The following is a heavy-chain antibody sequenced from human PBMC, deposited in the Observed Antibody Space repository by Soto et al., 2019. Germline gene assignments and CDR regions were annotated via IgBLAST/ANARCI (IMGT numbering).Heavy chain of an antibody. CDR2: IYYRGST. V-gene: IGHV4-61*01. CDR3: ARDYGYSYGAYYYYYGMDV. Sequence: QVQLQESGPGLVKPSETLSLTCTVSGGSVSSGSYYWSWIRQPPGKGLEWIGYIYYRGSTNYNPTLKSRVTISVDTSKNQFSLKLSSVTAADTAVYYCARDYGYSYGAYYYYYGMDVWGQGTTVTVSS. J-gene: IGHJ6*02. D-gene: IGHD5-18*01. CDR1: GGSVSSGSYY.